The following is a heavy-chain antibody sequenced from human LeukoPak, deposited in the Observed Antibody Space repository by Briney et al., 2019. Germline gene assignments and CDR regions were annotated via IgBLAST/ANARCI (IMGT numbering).Heavy chain of an antibody. J-gene: IGHJ4*02. CDR3: AKGNNYYDSSGHYDH. CDR1: GFTFSNYA. Sequence: GGSPRLSCAASGFTFSNYAMSWVRQAPGKGLEWVSFISGNNGYTFYADSVKGRFTISRDNSKNTLFLQMNSLRAEDTATYYCAKGNNYYDSSGHYDHWGQGALVTVSS. CDR2: ISGNNGYT. D-gene: IGHD3-22*01. V-gene: IGHV3-23*01.